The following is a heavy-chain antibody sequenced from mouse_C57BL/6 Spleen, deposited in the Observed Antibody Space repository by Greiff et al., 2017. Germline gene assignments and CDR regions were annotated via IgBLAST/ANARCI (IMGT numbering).Heavy chain of an antibody. CDR3: ARMYDGCSGSMDF. V-gene: IGHV5-17*01. CDR2: ISSGSSTT. Sequence: EVHLVESGGGLVKPGGSLKLPCAASGFTFSDYGMHWVRQAPEKGLEWVAYISSGSSTTYYADTVKGRFTFSRDNSKNTLFLQMSSLRSEDTAMYYCARMYDGCSGSMDFWGKGTSVTVSS. CDR1: GFTFSDYG. D-gene: IGHD1-1*01. J-gene: IGHJ4*01.